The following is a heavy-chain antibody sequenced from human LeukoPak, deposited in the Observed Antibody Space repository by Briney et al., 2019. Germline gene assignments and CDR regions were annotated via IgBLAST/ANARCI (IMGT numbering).Heavy chain of an antibody. V-gene: IGHV3-23*01. J-gene: IGHJ3*02. D-gene: IGHD2-15*01. Sequence: GGSLRLSCAASGFTFSSYGMSWVRQAPGKGLEWVSSISGSGGSTYYADSVKGRFTISRDNSKNTLYLQMNSLRAEDTAVYYCAKGAVGYCSGGSCYADAFDIWGQGTMVTVSS. CDR3: AKGAVGYCSGGSCYADAFDI. CDR1: GFTFSSYG. CDR2: ISGSGGST.